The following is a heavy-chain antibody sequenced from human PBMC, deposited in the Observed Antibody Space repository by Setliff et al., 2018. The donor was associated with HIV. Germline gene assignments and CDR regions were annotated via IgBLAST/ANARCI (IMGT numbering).Heavy chain of an antibody. CDR3: ARWGGDRDADRDADYYSDRLTGMDAFDV. V-gene: IGHV4-39*01. Sequence: SETLSLTCIVSGDSISSSNYYWGWIRQPPGKGLGWIGTMYYSGSTYYNPSLMSRVTIFVDTSKNQLSLKLTSGTAADTAVYYCARWGGDRDADRDADYYSDRLTGMDAFDVWGQGTLVTVSS. D-gene: IGHD3-22*01. CDR2: MYYSGST. CDR1: GDSISSSNYY. J-gene: IGHJ3*01.